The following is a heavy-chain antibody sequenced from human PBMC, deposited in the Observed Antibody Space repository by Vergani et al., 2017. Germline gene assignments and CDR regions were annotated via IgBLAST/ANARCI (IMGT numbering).Heavy chain of an antibody. CDR2: TWYDGNNK. V-gene: IGHV3-33*01. CDR3: ARNFRLLYNRLDP. CDR1: GFTFNQYG. D-gene: IGHD1-14*01. J-gene: IGHJ5*02. Sequence: QVQLVESGGGVVQPGRSLRLSCAASGFTFNQYGMHWVRQAPGKGLEWVAVTWYDGNNKQYADSVKGRFTISRDNSKSTMYLQMNSLRDEDTGVYYCARNFRLLYNRLDPWGQGTQVTVSS.